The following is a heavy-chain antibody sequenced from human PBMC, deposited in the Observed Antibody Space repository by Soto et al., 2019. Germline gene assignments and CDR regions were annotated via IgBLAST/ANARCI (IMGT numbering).Heavy chain of an antibody. CDR3: ARWYQMVLTYFMDD. Sequence: GGSLTLSWTASGFTFSSYAMHWVRQAPGKGLEWVAVISYDGSNKYYADSVKGRFTISRDNSKNKLYLQMNSLRAEDTAVYYCARWYQMVLTYFMDDCGQRTKVTVSS. D-gene: IGHD2-2*01. CDR1: GFTFSSYA. J-gene: IGHJ6*01. V-gene: IGHV3-30-3*01. CDR2: ISYDGSNK.